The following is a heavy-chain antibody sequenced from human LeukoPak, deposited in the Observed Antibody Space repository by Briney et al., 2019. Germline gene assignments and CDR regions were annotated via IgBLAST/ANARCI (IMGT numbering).Heavy chain of an antibody. CDR1: GYTFTSYA. CDR2: INTNTGNP. D-gene: IGHD3-22*01. J-gene: IGHJ6*02. V-gene: IGHV7-4-1*02. CDR3: ARAGYYYDSSGYPYYYYYYGMDV. Sequence: ASVKVSCKASGYTFTSYAMNWVRQAPGQGLEWMGWINTNTGNPTYAQGFTGRFVFSLDTSVSTAYLQISSLKAEDTAVYYCARAGYYYDSSGYPYYYYYYGMDVWGQGTMVTVSS.